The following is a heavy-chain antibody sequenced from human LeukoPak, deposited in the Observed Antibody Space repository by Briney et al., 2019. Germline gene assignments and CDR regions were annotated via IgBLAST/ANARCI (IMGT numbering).Heavy chain of an antibody. CDR2: IKQDGSEK. CDR3: ARAPYCSSTSCYGRYYYYMDV. V-gene: IGHV3-7*01. J-gene: IGHJ6*03. CDR1: GFTFSSYW. D-gene: IGHD2-2*01. Sequence: GGSLRLSRAACGFTFSSYWMSWVRQAPGKGLEWGGNIKQDGSEKYYVDSVRGRFTISRDNAKNSLYLQMNSLRAEDTAVYYCARAPYCSSTSCYGRYYYYMDVWGKGTTVTVSS.